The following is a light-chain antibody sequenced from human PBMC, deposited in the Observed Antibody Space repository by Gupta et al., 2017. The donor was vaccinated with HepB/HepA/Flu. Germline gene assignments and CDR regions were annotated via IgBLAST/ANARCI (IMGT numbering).Light chain of an antibody. Sequence: DIQMIQSPSSVSASVGDRVTITCRASQDIRSRLAWYQQKPGKAPKLLIYSASTLQSGVPLRFSGSGSGSDFTLTISSLQPEDFATYCCQHVDNFPFTFGGGTTVDSK. CDR1: QDIRSR. J-gene: IGKJ4*01. V-gene: IGKV1-12*01. CDR3: QHVDNFPFT. CDR2: SAS.